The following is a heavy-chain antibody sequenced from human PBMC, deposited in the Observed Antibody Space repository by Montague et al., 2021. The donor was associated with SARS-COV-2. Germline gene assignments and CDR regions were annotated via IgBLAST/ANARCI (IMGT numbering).Heavy chain of an antibody. J-gene: IGHJ6*02. CDR1: GGSISSSSYY. V-gene: IGHV4-39*01. D-gene: IGHD3-10*01. CDR3: ARQPVLLWFGELFRGGGMDA. CDR2: IYYSGST. Sequence: SETLSLTCTVSGGSISSSSYYWGWIRQPPGKGLEWMGRIYYSGSTYYNPSLKSRVTISVDTSKNQFSLKLSSVTAADTAVYYCARQPVLLWFGELFRGGGMDAWGQGTTVTVSS.